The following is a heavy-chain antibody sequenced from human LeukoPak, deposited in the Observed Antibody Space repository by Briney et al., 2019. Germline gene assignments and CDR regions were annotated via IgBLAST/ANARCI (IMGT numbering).Heavy chain of an antibody. CDR1: GGSISSYY. Sequence: SETLSLTCTVSGGSISSYYWSWLRQPPGKGLEWIGYIYYSGSTNYNPSLKRRVTISVDTSKNQFSLKLSSVTAADTAVYYCARAYPAATFDYWGQGTLVTVSS. D-gene: IGHD2-2*01. V-gene: IGHV4-59*01. J-gene: IGHJ4*02. CDR3: ARAYPAATFDY. CDR2: IYYSGST.